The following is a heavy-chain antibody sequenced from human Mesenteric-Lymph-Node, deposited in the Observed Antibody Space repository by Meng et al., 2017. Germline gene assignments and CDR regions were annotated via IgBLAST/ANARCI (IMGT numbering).Heavy chain of an antibody. CDR2: IIPILGIA. V-gene: IGHV1-69*02. J-gene: IGHJ2*01. CDR3: ARGTLDYDSSGYSDWYFDL. D-gene: IGHD3-22*01. Sequence: SVKVSCKASGGTFSSYTISWVRQAPGQGLEWMGRIIPILGIANYAQKFQGRVTITADKSTSTAYMELSSLRSEDTAVYYCARGTLDYDSSGYSDWYFDLWGHGTLVTVSS. CDR1: GGTFSSYT.